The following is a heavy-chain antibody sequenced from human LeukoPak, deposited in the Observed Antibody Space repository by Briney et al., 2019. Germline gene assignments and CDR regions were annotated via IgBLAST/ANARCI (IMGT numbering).Heavy chain of an antibody. J-gene: IGHJ4*02. CDR2: INPNSGGT. Sequence: ASVKVSCKASGYTFTGYYMHWVRQAPGQGLEWMGWINPNSGGTNYAQKFQGWVTMTRDTSISTAYMKLSRLRSDDTAVYYCARAREGYSYGSLLLDYWGQGTLVTVSS. CDR3: ARAREGYSYGSLLLDY. V-gene: IGHV1-2*04. D-gene: IGHD5-18*01. CDR1: GYTFTGYY.